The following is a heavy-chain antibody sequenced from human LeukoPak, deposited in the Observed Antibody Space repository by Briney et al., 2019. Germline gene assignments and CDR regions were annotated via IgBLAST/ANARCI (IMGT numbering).Heavy chain of an antibody. CDR1: GYTFISYN. CDR2: LNPRSGNA. Sequence: ASVKVSCKASGYTFISYNINWVRQATGQGLGWMGWLNPRSGNAVYLQKFQGRLTITRDTSTDTAYMELSSLRSEDTAVYYCARGTRTGKTVLLWFGELFYFDYWGQGTLVTVSS. D-gene: IGHD3-10*01. V-gene: IGHV1-8*03. J-gene: IGHJ4*02. CDR3: ARGTRTGKTVLLWFGELFYFDY.